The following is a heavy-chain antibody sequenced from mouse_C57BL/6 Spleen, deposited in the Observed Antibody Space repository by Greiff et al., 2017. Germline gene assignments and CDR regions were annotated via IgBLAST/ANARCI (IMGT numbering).Heavy chain of an antibody. CDR2: INPNNGGT. J-gene: IGHJ4*01. CDR3: VRMILLRSLYAMDY. Sequence: EVQLQQSGPELVKPGASVKMSCKASGYTFTDYNMHWVKQSHGKSLEWIGYINPNNGGTSYNQKFKGKATLTVNKSSSTAYMELRSLTSEDSAVYYCVRMILLRSLYAMDYWGQGTSVTVSS. V-gene: IGHV1-22*01. CDR1: GYTFTDYN. D-gene: IGHD1-1*01.